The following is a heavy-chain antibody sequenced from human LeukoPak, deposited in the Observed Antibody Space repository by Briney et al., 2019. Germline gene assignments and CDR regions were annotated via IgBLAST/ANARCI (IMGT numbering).Heavy chain of an antibody. CDR3: ARELAIVGATGGGY. J-gene: IGHJ4*02. D-gene: IGHD1-26*01. V-gene: IGHV3-53*01. CDR1: GFTVSSNY. CDR2: IYSGGST. Sequence: GGSLRLSCAASGFTVSSNYMSWVRQAPGKGLEWVSVIYSGGSTYYADSVKGRFTISRDNSKNTLYLQMNSLRAEDTAVYYCARELAIVGATGGGYWGQGTLVTVSS.